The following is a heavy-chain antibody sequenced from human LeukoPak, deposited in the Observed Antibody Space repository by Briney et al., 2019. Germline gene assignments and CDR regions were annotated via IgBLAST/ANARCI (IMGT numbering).Heavy chain of an antibody. V-gene: IGHV4-4*07. CDR2: IYASGIT. CDR1: GGSISNYY. D-gene: IGHD5-18*01. Sequence: PSETLSLTCSVSGGSISNYYWSWIRRPAGKGLEWTGRIYASGITDYKPSLKSRVTMSLDTSKNQFSLKLTSVTAADTAVYYCARNGYSYGYENILNYFDYWGQGTLVTVSS. CDR3: ARNGYSYGYENILNYFDY. J-gene: IGHJ4*02.